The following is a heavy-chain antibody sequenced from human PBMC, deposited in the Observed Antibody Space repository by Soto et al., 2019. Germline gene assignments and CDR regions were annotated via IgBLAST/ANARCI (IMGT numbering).Heavy chain of an antibody. J-gene: IGHJ6*02. CDR1: GFTFSSYA. D-gene: IGHD3-3*01. V-gene: IGHV3-23*01. CDR3: ARDPITIFGKSGMDV. CDR2: VSGSGGST. Sequence: PGGSLRLSCAASGFTFSSYAMSWFRQAPGKGLEWVSGVSGSGGSTYYADSVKGRFTISRDNSKNTLYLQMNSLRAEDTAVYYCARDPITIFGKSGMDVWGQGTTVTVSS.